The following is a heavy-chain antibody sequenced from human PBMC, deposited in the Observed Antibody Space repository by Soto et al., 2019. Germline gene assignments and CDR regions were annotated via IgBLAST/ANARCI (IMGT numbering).Heavy chain of an antibody. CDR1: GGDLTNSG. V-gene: IGHV1-69*04. Sequence: QVHLVQSGAEMKKPGSSVKVSCKVSGGDLTNSGISWVRQAPGQGLEWMGGIFPLLAMVDYSQKFQGRVTITAADPTNLAYMYPGSPRPEDTAVHHRAKEDGAGFKSWGQGTLVIVSS. CDR2: IFPLLAMV. D-gene: IGHD5-12*01. J-gene: IGHJ4*02. CDR3: AKEDGAGFKS.